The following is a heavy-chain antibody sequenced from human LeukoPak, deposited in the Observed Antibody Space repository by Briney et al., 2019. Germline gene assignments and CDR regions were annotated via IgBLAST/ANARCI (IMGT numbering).Heavy chain of an antibody. D-gene: IGHD3-10*01. V-gene: IGHV4-30-4*08. Sequence: SETLSLTCTVSGVSISSSSYYWGWIRQPPGKGLEWIGYIYYSGSTYYNPSLKSRVTISVDTSKNQFSLKLSSATAADTAVYYCARLKVEFGESDYFDYWGQGTLVTVSS. CDR2: IYYSGST. CDR3: ARLKVEFGESDYFDY. J-gene: IGHJ4*02. CDR1: GVSISSSSYY.